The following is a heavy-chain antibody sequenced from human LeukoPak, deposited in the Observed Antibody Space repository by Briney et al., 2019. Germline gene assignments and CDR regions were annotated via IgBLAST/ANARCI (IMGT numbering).Heavy chain of an antibody. CDR3: ARENPSGYYNRPIDY. CDR1: GGSVSSGNYY. Sequence: SETLSLTCTVSGGSVSSGNYYWSWIRQPPEKGLEWIGDIYYSGSIKYNPSLKSRVTMSVDTSKNQFSLKLSSVTAADTAIYYCARENPSGYYNRPIDYWGQGTLVTVSS. V-gene: IGHV4-61*01. D-gene: IGHD3-22*01. CDR2: IYYSGSI. J-gene: IGHJ4*02.